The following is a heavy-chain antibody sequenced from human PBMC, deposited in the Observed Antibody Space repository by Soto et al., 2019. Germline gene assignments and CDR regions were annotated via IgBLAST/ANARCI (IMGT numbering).Heavy chain of an antibody. D-gene: IGHD1-1*01. CDR1: GFPFSSSA. J-gene: IGHJ4*02. CDR3: AKSLSASPNYFFDS. CDR2: ISGSGTIT. Sequence: PGGSLRLSCAASGFPFSSSAMTWVRQAPGKGLEWVSGISGSGTITYDADSVKGRFTISRDKSKNTLYPQMNSLRADDTAVYYCAKSLSASPNYFFDSWGQGTLVTVSS. V-gene: IGHV3-23*01.